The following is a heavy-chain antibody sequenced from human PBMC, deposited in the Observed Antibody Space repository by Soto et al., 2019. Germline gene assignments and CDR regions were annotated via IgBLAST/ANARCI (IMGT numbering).Heavy chain of an antibody. D-gene: IGHD3-3*01. J-gene: IGHJ4*02. V-gene: IGHV3-11*01. CDR3: ASHYDMWSCYLSPVDY. Sequence: QVQLVESGGDLVKPGGSLRLSCAASGYTFSDYYMSWIRQAPGKGLEWISYIDTSGTKIYYADSVKGRFTITRDNAKNSLYLELNSLSDEVTAVYYCASHYDMWSCYLSPVDYWGQGPLVTVSS. CDR1: GYTFSDYY. CDR2: IDTSGTKI.